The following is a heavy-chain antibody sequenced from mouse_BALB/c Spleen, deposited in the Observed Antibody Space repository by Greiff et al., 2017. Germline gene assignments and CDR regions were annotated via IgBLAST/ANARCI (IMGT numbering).Heavy chain of an antibody. D-gene: IGHD1-1*01. J-gene: IGHJ3*01. Sequence: EVKLMESGAELVRPGALVKLSCKASGFNIKDYYMHWVKQRPEQGLEWIGWIDPENGNTIYDPKFQGKASITADTSSNTAYLQLSSLTSEDTAVYYCASYGSGFAYWGQGTLVTVSA. CDR1: GFNIKDYY. V-gene: IGHV14-1*02. CDR3: ASYGSGFAY. CDR2: IDPENGNT.